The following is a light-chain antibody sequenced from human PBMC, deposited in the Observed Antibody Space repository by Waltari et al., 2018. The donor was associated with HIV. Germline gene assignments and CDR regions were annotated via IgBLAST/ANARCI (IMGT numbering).Light chain of an antibody. Sequence: QSALTQPASVSGSPGQSITISCDVNVYEYVSWYQHHPGKAPKVIIYEVSYRPSGLSNRFSGSKSGNTATLTISGLQPEDEAVYFCTSYVSSSTPVFGRGTKVTVL. V-gene: IGLV2-14*01. CDR3: TSYVSSSTPV. CDR1: DVNVYEY. CDR2: EVS. J-gene: IGLJ3*02.